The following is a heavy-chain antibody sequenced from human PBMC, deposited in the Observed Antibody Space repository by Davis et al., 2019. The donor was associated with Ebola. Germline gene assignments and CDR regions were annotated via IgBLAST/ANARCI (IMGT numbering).Heavy chain of an antibody. V-gene: IGHV4-31*03. J-gene: IGHJ4*02. Sequence: SQTLSLTCTLSAGSISSGGYYWSWIRQHPGKGLEWIGYTYYSGSTYYNPSLKSRVTISVDTSKNQFSLKPSSVTAADTAVYYCARDHYDSSGGFDYWGQGTLVTVSS. CDR3: ARDHYDSSGGFDY. CDR1: AGSISSGGYY. D-gene: IGHD3-22*01. CDR2: TYYSGST.